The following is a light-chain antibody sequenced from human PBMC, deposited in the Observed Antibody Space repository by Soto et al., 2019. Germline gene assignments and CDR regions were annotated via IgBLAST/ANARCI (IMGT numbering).Light chain of an antibody. V-gene: IGKV1-12*01. J-gene: IGKJ4*01. CDR2: AAS. CDR1: QGIGSW. Sequence: DIQMTQSPSSVSASVGDRVTITCRASQGIGSWLAWYQQKPGKAPKLLISAASSLQSGVPTRFSGSGSGTDFTLTIWSLQPEDFATYFCQQSNSFPLAVGGGTKVEIK. CDR3: QQSNSFPLA.